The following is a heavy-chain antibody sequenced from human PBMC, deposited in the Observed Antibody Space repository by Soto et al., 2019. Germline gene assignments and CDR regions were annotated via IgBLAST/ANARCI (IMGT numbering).Heavy chain of an antibody. CDR2: ISSSSSDI. V-gene: IGHV3-21*01. CDR3: AKDPGRESALFDY. CDR1: GFTFSSYS. Sequence: GGSLRLSCVASGFTFSSYSMNWVRQAPGKGLERVSAISSSSSDIYYADSLKGRFTISRDNAKNSLYLHMNGLRAEDTAVYYCAKDPGRESALFDYWGQGTLVTVSS. J-gene: IGHJ4*02.